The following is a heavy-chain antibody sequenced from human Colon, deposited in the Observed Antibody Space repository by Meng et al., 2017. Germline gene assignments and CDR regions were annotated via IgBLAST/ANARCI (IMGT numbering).Heavy chain of an antibody. CDR3: ARGGVLWHSSN. CDR1: GGSISSTTYY. CDR2: IYYSGTT. V-gene: IGHV4-39*07. Sequence: SETLSLTCTVSGGSISSTTYYWGWIRQPPGKGLEWIGAIYYSGTTYYKPSLKSRITISLDTSQNQFSLKLTSVTAADTAVYYCARGGVLWHSSNWGQGTLVTVSS. D-gene: IGHD3-10*01. J-gene: IGHJ4*02.